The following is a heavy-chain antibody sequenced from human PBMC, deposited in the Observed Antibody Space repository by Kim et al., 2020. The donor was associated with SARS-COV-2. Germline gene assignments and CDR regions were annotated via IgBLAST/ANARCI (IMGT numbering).Heavy chain of an antibody. J-gene: IGHJ6*02. CDR1: GYTFTGYY. V-gene: IGHV1-2*02. CDR2: INPNSGGT. CDR3: ARPRNYSSSWYGEYYYGMDV. Sequence: ASVKVSCKASGYTFTGYYMHWVRQAPGQGLEWMGWINPNSGGTNYAQKFQGRVTMTRDTSISTAYMELSRLRSDDTAVYYCARPRNYSSSWYGEYYYGMDVWGQGTTGTVSS. D-gene: IGHD6-13*01.